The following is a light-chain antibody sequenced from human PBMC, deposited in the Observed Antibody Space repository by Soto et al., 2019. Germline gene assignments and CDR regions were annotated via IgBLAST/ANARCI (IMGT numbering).Light chain of an antibody. CDR1: QSINNW. Sequence: DIRMTQSPSTLSASVGDRVTITCRASQSINNWLAWYQQKPGKAPKLLIYRASSLENGVPSRFSGRGSGTEFIFTITSPQPDDFETYYCQQYSSDSTFGQGTKVEIK. CDR2: RAS. V-gene: IGKV1-5*03. CDR3: QQYSSDST. J-gene: IGKJ1*01.